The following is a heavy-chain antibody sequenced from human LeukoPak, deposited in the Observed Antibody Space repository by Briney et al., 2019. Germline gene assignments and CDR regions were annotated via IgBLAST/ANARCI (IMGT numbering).Heavy chain of an antibody. J-gene: IGHJ4*02. CDR1: GFTFSSYG. CDR3: GKAEAGTSY. D-gene: IGHD6-19*01. CDR2: ISYDGSNK. Sequence: PGGSLRLSCAASGFTFSSYGMHWVRQAPGKGLEWVAVISYDGSNKYYADSVKGRFTISRDNSKNTLYLQMNSLRAEDTAVYYCGKAEAGTSYWGQGDLFTVSS. V-gene: IGHV3-30*18.